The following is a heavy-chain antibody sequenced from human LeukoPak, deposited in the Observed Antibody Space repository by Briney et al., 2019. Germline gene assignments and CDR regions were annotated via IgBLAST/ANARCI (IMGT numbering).Heavy chain of an antibody. CDR2: INHSGST. Sequence: SETLSLTCAVYGGSFSGYYWSWIRQPPGKGLEWIGEINHSGSTNYNPSLKRRVTISVDTSKNQFSLKLSSVTAADTAVYYCARGIAAADYWGQGTLVTVSS. D-gene: IGHD6-13*01. CDR1: GGSFSGYY. CDR3: ARGIAAADY. V-gene: IGHV4-34*01. J-gene: IGHJ4*02.